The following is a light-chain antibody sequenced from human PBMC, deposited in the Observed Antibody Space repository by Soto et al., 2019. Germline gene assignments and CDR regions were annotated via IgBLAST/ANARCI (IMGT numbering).Light chain of an antibody. J-gene: IGLJ1*01. Sequence: QSFRAQPASVSGSPGRSITISCTGTSGDIGSYNRVSWYQQHPGKAPKLIIYEVTDRPSGVSNRFSGSKSGNTASLTISGLQAEDEAEYYCSSYTNINTRACVFGTGTKVTVL. CDR2: EVT. CDR1: SGDIGSYNR. V-gene: IGLV2-14*01. CDR3: SSYTNINTRACV.